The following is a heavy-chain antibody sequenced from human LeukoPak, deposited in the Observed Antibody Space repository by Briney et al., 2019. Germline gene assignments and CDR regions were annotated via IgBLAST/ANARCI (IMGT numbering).Heavy chain of an antibody. D-gene: IGHD6-19*01. V-gene: IGHV1-2*02. CDR1: GYTFTDYY. Sequence: GASVKVSCKASGYTFTDYYLHCVRQAPGQGLEWMGWIHPNSGGTNYAQKFQGRVAMTSDTSISTAYMELSSLRSDDTAVYYCARLAAVPGWGQGTLVTVSS. J-gene: IGHJ1*01. CDR3: ARLAAVPG. CDR2: IHPNSGGT.